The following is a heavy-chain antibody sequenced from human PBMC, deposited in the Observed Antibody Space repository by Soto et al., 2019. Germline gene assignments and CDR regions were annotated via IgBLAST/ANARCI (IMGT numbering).Heavy chain of an antibody. Sequence: GSLRLSCAASGFTVSSNYMSWVRQAPGKGLEWVSVFYSGGSTYYADSVKGRFTISRDNSKNTLYLQMNSLRAEDTAVYYCARDYYDSSGSAQIYYYYYGMDVWGQGTTVTVSS. D-gene: IGHD3-22*01. V-gene: IGHV3-66*01. CDR3: ARDYYDSSGSAQIYYYYYGMDV. CDR1: GFTVSSNY. J-gene: IGHJ6*02. CDR2: FYSGGST.